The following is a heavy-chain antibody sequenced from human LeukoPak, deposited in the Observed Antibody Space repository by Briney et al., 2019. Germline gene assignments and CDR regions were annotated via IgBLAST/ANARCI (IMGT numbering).Heavy chain of an antibody. Sequence: AASVKVSCKASGYTFTIYGISWVRQAPGQGLEWMGWISAYNGNTNYAQKLQGRVTMTTDTSTSTAYMELRSLRSDDTAVYYCARSSIAVADPNYYYYGMDVWGQGTTVTVSS. CDR2: ISAYNGNT. D-gene: IGHD6-19*01. CDR1: GYTFTIYG. CDR3: ARSSIAVADPNYYYYGMDV. V-gene: IGHV1-18*01. J-gene: IGHJ6*02.